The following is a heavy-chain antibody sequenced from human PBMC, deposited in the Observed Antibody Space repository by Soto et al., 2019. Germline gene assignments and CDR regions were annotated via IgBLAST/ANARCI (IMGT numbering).Heavy chain of an antibody. V-gene: IGHV3-30*18. CDR2: ISYDGSNK. D-gene: IGHD5-12*01. J-gene: IGHJ5*02. Sequence: QVQLVESGGDVVQPGRSLRLSCAASGFTFSSYGMHWVRQAPGKGLEWVAVISYDGSNKYYADSVKGPFTISRDNSKNPLDLQMNSLGAEDTAVYYWAKESSRYDYRGLGWFDPWGQGTLVTVSS. CDR1: GFTFSSYG. CDR3: AKESSRYDYRGLGWFDP.